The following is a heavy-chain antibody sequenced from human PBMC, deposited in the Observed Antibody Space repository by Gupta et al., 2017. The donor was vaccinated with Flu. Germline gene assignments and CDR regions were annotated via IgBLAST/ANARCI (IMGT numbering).Heavy chain of an antibody. CDR2: INHSGST. D-gene: IGHD6-6*01. CDR3: ARQGDTRWVAARDFDY. V-gene: IGHV4-34*01. CDR1: YY. J-gene: IGHJ4*02. Sequence: YYWSWIRQPPGKGLECIGEINHSGSTNYNPSLKSRVTISVETSKNQFSLKLSSVTAADTAVYYCARQGDTRWVAARDFDYWGQGTLVTVSS.